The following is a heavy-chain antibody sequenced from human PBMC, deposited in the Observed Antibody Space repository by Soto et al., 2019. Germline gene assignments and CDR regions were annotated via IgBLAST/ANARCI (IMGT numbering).Heavy chain of an antibody. Sequence: PSETLSLTCTVSGGSITSGDNYWSWIRQPPGKGLEWIGYIYYSGHTYYNPSLKSRLTISVDTSKNHFSLRLSSVTAEDTAVYYCAFPRGGGFSLPFDYWGQGTLVTVSS. CDR2: IYYSGHT. CDR3: AFPRGGGFSLPFDY. V-gene: IGHV4-30-4*01. CDR1: GGSITSGDNY. J-gene: IGHJ4*02. D-gene: IGHD1-26*01.